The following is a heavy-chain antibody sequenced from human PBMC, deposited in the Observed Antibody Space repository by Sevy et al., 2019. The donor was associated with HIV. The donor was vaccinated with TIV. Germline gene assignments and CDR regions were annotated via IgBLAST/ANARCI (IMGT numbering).Heavy chain of an antibody. CDR1: GFTFSKYS. D-gene: IGHD2-8*01. J-gene: IGHJ4*02. V-gene: IGHV3-23*01. Sequence: GGSLRLSCAASGFTFSKYSMSWVRQPPGKGLEWVSTLSSGCGEINYADSVKGRFTISRDNSKSSVYLQMNNLRPEDKAVYYCAREGCTKPHDYWGQGTLVTVSS. CDR2: LSSGCGEI. CDR3: AREGCTKPHDY.